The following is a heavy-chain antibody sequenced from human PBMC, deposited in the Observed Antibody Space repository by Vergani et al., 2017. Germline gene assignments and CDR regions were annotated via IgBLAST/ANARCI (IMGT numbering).Heavy chain of an antibody. CDR2: IYYSGST. D-gene: IGHD2-8*01. J-gene: IGHJ4*02. Sequence: QLQLQESGPGLVKPSETLSLTCTVSGGSISSSSYYWGWIRQPPGKGLEWIGSIYYSGSTYYNPSLKSRVPISVYTSKNQFSRKLSSVTAADTAVYYCASQDIVLMGHAGWGQGTLVTVSS. V-gene: IGHV4-39*07. CDR1: GGSISSSSYY. CDR3: ASQDIVLMGHAG.